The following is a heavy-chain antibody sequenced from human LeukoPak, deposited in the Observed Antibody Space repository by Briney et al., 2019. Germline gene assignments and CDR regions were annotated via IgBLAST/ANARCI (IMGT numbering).Heavy chain of an antibody. CDR1: GGTFSSYA. CDR2: IIPIFGTA. V-gene: IGHV1-69*05. D-gene: IGHD4-23*01. J-gene: IGHJ4*02. Sequence: ASVKVSCKASGGTFSSYAISWVRQAPGQGLEWMGGIIPIFGTANYAQKFQGRVTMTTDTSTSTAYMELRSLRSDDTAVYYCARDLGGRTVVTTDFWGQGTLVTVSS. CDR3: ARDLGGRTVVTTDF.